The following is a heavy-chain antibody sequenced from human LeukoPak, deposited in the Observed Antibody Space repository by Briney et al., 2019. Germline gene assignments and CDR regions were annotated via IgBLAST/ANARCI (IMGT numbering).Heavy chain of an antibody. CDR2: IKQDGSEK. CDR1: GFTFSSFW. CDR3: ASGDKLDY. J-gene: IGHJ4*02. Sequence: HTGGSLRLSCAGSGFTFSSFWMTWVRQAPGKGLEWVANIKQDGSEKHYGDSVKGRFTISRDNAKNSVHLQLLIARAEDTAVYYCASGDKLDYWGQGTLVTVSS. D-gene: IGHD4-17*01. V-gene: IGHV3-7*01.